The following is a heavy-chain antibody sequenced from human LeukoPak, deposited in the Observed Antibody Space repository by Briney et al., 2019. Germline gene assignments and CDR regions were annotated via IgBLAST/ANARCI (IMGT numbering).Heavy chain of an antibody. CDR1: GFTVSSNY. D-gene: IGHD3-3*01. Sequence: PGGSLRLSCAASGFTVSSNYMSWVRQAPGKGLEWVSVIYSGGSTYYADSVKGRFTISRDNSKNTLYLQMNSLRAEDTAVYYCAKGNYDFWSGYYQSDYYYYGMDVWGQGTTVTVSS. CDR3: AKGNYDFWSGYYQSDYYYYGMDV. V-gene: IGHV3-53*01. J-gene: IGHJ6*02. CDR2: IYSGGST.